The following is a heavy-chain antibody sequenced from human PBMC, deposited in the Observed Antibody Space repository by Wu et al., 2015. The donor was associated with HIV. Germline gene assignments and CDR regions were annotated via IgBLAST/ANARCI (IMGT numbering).Heavy chain of an antibody. CDR2: IIPIFGTA. CDR3: ARPSTPIAAAGLGAFDI. V-gene: IGHV1-69*12. D-gene: IGHD6-13*01. Sequence: QVQLVQSGAEVKKPGSSVKVSCKASGGTFSSYAISWVRQAPGQGLEWMGGIIPIFGTANYAQKFQGRVTITADESTSTAYMELSSLRSEDTAVYYCARPSTPIAAAGLGAFDIWGQGTMVTVSS. CDR1: GGTFSSYA. J-gene: IGHJ3*02.